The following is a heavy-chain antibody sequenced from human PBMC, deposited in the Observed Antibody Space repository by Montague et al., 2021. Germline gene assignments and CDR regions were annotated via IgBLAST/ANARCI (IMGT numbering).Heavy chain of an antibody. CDR3: TKDQDDYGDYVDWVDT. CDR1: GFPFSSYA. Sequence: SLSLSFSASGFPFSSYAMSWVCQAPGKGLKWVSSITSGGSTYYADSVTGRFTISRDNSRNTLYLQMNSLRAEDTAVYYCTKDQDDYGDYVDWVDTWGQGTLVTVSS. CDR2: ITSGGST. D-gene: IGHD4-17*01. J-gene: IGHJ5*02. V-gene: IGHV3-23*01.